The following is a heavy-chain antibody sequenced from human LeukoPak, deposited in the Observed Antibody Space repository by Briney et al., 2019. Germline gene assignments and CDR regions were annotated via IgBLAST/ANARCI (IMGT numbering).Heavy chain of an antibody. CDR3: AKGSKRQDY. V-gene: IGHV3-23*01. CDR1: GFTFSSYA. CDR2: IRGSGGST. Sequence: GGSLRLSCAASGFTFSSYAMSWVRQAPGKGLEWVSSIRGSGGSTYYAGSGKGRFTISRDNSKSTLYLQMNSLRAEDTAVYYCAKGSKRQDYWGQGTLVTVSS. J-gene: IGHJ4*02.